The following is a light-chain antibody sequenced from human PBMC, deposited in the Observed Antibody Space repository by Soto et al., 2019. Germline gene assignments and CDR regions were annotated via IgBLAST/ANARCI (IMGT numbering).Light chain of an antibody. J-gene: IGKJ1*01. CDR1: QSINIW. CDR3: HQQRNYYTWT. V-gene: IGKV1-5*01. Sequence: DIQMTQSPSSLSASVGDRVTITCRASQSINIWLAWYQQKPGKAPMLLMYDASRLKSGVPTRFSGSGSGTEFTLTISIQQDDFFAYYCHQQRNYYTWTFGQGTKVDIK. CDR2: DAS.